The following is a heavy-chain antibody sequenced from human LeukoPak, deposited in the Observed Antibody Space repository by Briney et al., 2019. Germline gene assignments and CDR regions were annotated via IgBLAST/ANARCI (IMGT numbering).Heavy chain of an antibody. CDR2: IWFDGSNK. D-gene: IGHD3-22*01. J-gene: IGHJ4*02. Sequence: SGGSLRLSCAASGFTFSNYGMHWVRQAPGKGLQWVAVIWFDGSNKYYADSVKGRFTISRDNSEKTLYLQMNSLRAEDTAVYYCARDYDSSGYYLDYWGQGTLVTVSS. CDR1: GFTFSNYG. CDR3: ARDYDSSGYYLDY. V-gene: IGHV3-33*01.